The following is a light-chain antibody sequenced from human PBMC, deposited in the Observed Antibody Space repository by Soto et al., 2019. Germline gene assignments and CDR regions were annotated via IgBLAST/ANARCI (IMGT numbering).Light chain of an antibody. CDR3: QHYTQWSRT. CDR2: GAS. V-gene: IGKV3-15*01. J-gene: IGKJ4*01. Sequence: EIVMTQSPATLSVSPGEGATLSCRASQNVDTNLAWFQQKPGRAPRLLIYGASTRATNVPARFSGSGSGTEFTLTISALQSEDFAVYYCQHYTQWSRTFGGGTKVDIK. CDR1: QNVDTN.